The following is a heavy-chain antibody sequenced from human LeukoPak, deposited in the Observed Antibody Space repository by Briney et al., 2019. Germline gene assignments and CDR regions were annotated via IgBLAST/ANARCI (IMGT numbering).Heavy chain of an antibody. D-gene: IGHD6-19*01. Sequence: SETLSLTCTVSGGSISSYCWSWIRQPPGKGLEWIGYVYYSGSTNYNPSLKSRVTISVDTSKNQFSLKLSSVTAADTAVYYCARDLNGAAVAGNYYYYGMDVWGQGTTVTVSS. CDR3: ARDLNGAAVAGNYYYYGMDV. CDR2: VYYSGST. J-gene: IGHJ6*02. CDR1: GGSISSYC. V-gene: IGHV4-59*01.